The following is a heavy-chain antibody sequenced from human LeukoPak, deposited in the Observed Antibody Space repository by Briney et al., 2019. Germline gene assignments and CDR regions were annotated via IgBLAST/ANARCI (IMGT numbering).Heavy chain of an antibody. Sequence: ASVKVSCKASGGTFSSYAISWVRQAPGQGLEWMGRIIPILGIANYAQKFQGRVTITADKSTSTAYMELSSLRSEDTAVYYCARARTSSSWYSHYGMDVWGQGTTVTASS. V-gene: IGHV1-69*04. CDR2: IIPILGIA. D-gene: IGHD6-13*01. CDR3: ARARTSSSWYSHYGMDV. J-gene: IGHJ6*02. CDR1: GGTFSSYA.